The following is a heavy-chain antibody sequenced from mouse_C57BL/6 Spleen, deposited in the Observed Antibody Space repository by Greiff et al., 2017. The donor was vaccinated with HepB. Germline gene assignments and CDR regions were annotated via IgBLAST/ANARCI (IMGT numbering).Heavy chain of an antibody. Sequence: QVQLQQSGAELVKPGASVKISCKASGYAFSSYWMNWVKQRPGKGLEWIGQIYPGDGDTNYNGKFKGKATLTADKSSSTAYMQLSSLTSEDSAVYFCASRTAQATYFDYWGQGTTLTVSS. CDR2: IYPGDGDT. J-gene: IGHJ2*01. CDR3: ASRTAQATYFDY. D-gene: IGHD3-2*02. CDR1: GYAFSSYW. V-gene: IGHV1-80*01.